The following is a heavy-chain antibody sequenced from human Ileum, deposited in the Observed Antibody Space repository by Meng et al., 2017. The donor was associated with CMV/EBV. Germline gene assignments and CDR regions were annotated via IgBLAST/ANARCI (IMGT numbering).Heavy chain of an antibody. CDR1: GGSISSNGHF. J-gene: IGHJ4*02. V-gene: IGHV4-39*07. Sequence: SETLSLTCTVSGGSISSNGHFWAWIRQPPGKGLEWIASIHYSGRTYYIPSLKSRVTISVDTSKNQFSLKLHSVTAADTAIYYCARDFGGGATENWGQGMLVIVSS. CDR3: ARDFGGGATEN. D-gene: IGHD3-16*01. CDR2: IHYSGRT.